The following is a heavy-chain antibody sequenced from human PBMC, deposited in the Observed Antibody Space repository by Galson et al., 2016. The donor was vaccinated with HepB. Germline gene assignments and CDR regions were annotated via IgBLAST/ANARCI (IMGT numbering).Heavy chain of an antibody. J-gene: IGHJ4*02. CDR1: GYTFTSYY. CDR2: INPSGGST. CDR3: ARLAAAGTADY. V-gene: IGHV1-46*01. Sequence: SVKVSCKASGYTFTSYYMHWVRQAPGQGLEWMGIINPSGGSTSCAQKFQGRVTMTRDTSTSTVYMELSSLRSEDTAVYYCARLAAAGTADYWGQGTLVTVSS. D-gene: IGHD6-13*01.